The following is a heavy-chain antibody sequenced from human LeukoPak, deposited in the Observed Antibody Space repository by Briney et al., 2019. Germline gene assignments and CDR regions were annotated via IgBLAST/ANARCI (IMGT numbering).Heavy chain of an antibody. CDR1: GGTFSSYA. CDR2: IIPIFGTA. J-gene: IGHJ3*02. D-gene: IGHD3-22*01. CDR3: ARYYYDSSSYYTNAFDI. Sequence: ASVKVSCKASGGTFSSYAISWVRQAPGQGLEWMGRIIPIFGTANYAQKFQGRVTITTDESASTAYMELSSLRSEDTAVYYCARYYYDSSSYYTNAFDIWGQGTMVTVS. V-gene: IGHV1-69*05.